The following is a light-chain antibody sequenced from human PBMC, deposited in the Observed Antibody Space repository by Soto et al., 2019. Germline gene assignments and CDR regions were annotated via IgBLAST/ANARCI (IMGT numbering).Light chain of an antibody. V-gene: IGKV4-1*01. CDR3: QQSYYNPVI. CDR1: QGDLYRSNNKNY. Sequence: DIVMTQSPDSLAVSLGERATINCKSSQGDLYRSNNKNYLAWYQQKPGQPPKLLIYWATTRESGVTDRFSGSGCGEDFSLTISSMKAEDVADYYCQQSYYNPVIFGQGTKVVIK. J-gene: IGKJ1*01. CDR2: WAT.